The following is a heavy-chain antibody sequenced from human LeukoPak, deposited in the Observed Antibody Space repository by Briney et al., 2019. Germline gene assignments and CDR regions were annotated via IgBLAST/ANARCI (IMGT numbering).Heavy chain of an antibody. CDR3: ARFRGSSWYFDL. V-gene: IGHV3-48*02. CDR2: ISSSSSII. J-gene: IGHJ2*01. Sequence: EGSLRLSCAASGFTFSGYSMSWVRQAPGKGLEWVSYISSSSSIINFADSVKGRFTISRDNAKNSLYLQMNSLRDEDTAVYYCARFRGSSWYFDLWGRGTLVTVSS. CDR1: GFTFSGYS. D-gene: IGHD2-15*01.